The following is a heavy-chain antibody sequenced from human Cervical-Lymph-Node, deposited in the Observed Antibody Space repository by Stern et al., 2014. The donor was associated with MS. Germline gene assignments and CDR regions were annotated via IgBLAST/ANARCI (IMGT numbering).Heavy chain of an antibody. Sequence: VQLVQSGTEVKRPGQSLKIFCKGSGYTFSNYWIGWVRQLPGKGLEWMVILYPGDSATRYSPSFQGHFTMSADKSINPAYLQWNNLRASDTAMYYCARQAGASTTYYFDYWGQGALVTVSS. V-gene: IGHV5-51*01. CDR2: LYPGDSAT. D-gene: IGHD1-26*01. J-gene: IGHJ4*02. CDR3: ARQAGASTTYYFDY. CDR1: GYTFSNYW.